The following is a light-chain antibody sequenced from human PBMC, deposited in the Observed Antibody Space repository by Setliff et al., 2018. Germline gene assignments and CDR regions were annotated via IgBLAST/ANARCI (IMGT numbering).Light chain of an antibody. V-gene: IGLV1-44*01. CDR3: AAWDDSLSGPV. CDR1: RSNIGANT. CDR2: SSD. Sequence: QSVLTQPPSASGTPGQTVTISCSGSRSNIGANTVNWFQQRPGTAPKLLIHSSDRRPSGVSDRFSGSDSGTSASLAISGLQSEDEADYYCAAWDDSLSGPVFGGGTKVTVL. J-gene: IGLJ3*02.